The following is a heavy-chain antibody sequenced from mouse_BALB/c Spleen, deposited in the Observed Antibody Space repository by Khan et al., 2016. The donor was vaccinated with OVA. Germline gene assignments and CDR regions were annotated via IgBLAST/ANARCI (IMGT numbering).Heavy chain of an antibody. J-gene: IGHJ2*01. CDR2: ISYSGRT. V-gene: IGHV3-2*02. CDR3: ARSVTITTVVATDFDY. CDR1: GYSITSDYA. Sequence: EVQLQESGPGLVKPSQSLSLTCTVTGYSITSDYAWNWIRQFPGNKLEWMGYISYSGRTSYNPSLKSRISINRDTSKNQFFLQLNSVTTEDTATYYGARSVTITTVVATDFDYWGQGTTLTVSS. D-gene: IGHD1-1*01.